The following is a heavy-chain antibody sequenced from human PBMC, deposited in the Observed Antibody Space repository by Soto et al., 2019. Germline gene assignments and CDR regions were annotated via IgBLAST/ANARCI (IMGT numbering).Heavy chain of an antibody. CDR1: GFSLSTSGVG. CDR3: AHSPLGAVPAAIYEGVLRVDYFDY. Sequence: QITLKESGPTLVKPTQTLTLTCTFSGFSLSTSGVGVGWIRQPPGKALEWLALIYWNDDKRYSPSLKSRLTITKDTSKNQVVLTMTNMDPVDTATYYCAHSPLGAVPAAIYEGVLRVDYFDYWGQGTLVTVSS. CDR2: IYWNDDK. J-gene: IGHJ4*02. D-gene: IGHD2-2*02. V-gene: IGHV2-5*01.